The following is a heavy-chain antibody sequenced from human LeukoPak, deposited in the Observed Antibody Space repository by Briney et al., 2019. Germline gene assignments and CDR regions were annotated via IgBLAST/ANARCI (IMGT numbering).Heavy chain of an antibody. CDR3: AREGFYFFDF. J-gene: IGHJ4*01. CDR2: IKQDGSEK. V-gene: IGHV3-7*01. CDR1: GFTFTNKF. Sequence: GGSLRLSCAASGFTFTNKFMSWVRQVPGKGLEWVANIKQDGSEKTYADSVRGRFTIFRDNAKDSVYLQMNSLRAEDSAIYYCAREGFYFFDFWGQGTLVTVSS.